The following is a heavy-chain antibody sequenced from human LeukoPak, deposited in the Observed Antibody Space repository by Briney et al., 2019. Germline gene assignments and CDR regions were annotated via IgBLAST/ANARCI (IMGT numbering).Heavy chain of an antibody. V-gene: IGHV3-21*01. CDR3: ARVTSSSLYSFDY. J-gene: IGHJ4*02. CDR1: GFTFSSDS. D-gene: IGHD6-13*01. Sequence: PGGSLRLSCAASGFTFSSDSMNWVRQAPGKGLEWVSSISSGSSYISYADSVKGRFTISRDNAKNSLYLQMNSLRAEDTAVYYCARVTSSSLYSFDYWGQGTLVTVSS. CDR2: ISSGSSYI.